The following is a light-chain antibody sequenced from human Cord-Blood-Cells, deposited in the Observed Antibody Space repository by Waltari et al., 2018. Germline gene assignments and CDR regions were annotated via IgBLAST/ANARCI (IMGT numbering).Light chain of an antibody. CDR2: GAS. V-gene: IGKV3-20*01. Sequence: ELVLTQSPGTLSLSPGERATLSCRASQSVSISYLAWYQQKPGQAPRLLIYGASSRATGIPDRFSGSESGTDFTLTISRLEPEDFAVYYCQQYGSSPPALTFGGGTKVEIK. CDR3: QQYGSSPPALT. CDR1: QSVSISY. J-gene: IGKJ4*01.